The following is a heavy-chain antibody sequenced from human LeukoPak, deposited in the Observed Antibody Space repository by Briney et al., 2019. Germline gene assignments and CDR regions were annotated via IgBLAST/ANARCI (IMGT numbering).Heavy chain of an antibody. Sequence: AASVKVSCKASGYTFTSYGISWVRQAPGQGLEWMGWISAYNGNTNYAQKLQGRVTMTTDTSTSTAYMELRSLRSDDTAVYYCARDRSFGRLGESSAFDIWGQGTMVTVSS. V-gene: IGHV1-18*01. CDR3: ARDRSFGRLGESSAFDI. CDR2: ISAYNGNT. D-gene: IGHD3-16*01. CDR1: GYTFTSYG. J-gene: IGHJ3*02.